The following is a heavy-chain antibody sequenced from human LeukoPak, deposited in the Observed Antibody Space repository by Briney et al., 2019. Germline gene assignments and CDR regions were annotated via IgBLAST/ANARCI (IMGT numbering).Heavy chain of an antibody. J-gene: IGHJ4*02. D-gene: IGHD1-26*01. CDR2: ISWNSGRI. Sequence: PGGSLRLSCAASGFTFDDYAMHWVRQAPGKGLEWVSVISWNSGRIDYADSVRGRFTISRDNAKNSLYLQMNSLRDEDVALYYCVKGSVVGAISPLDYWGQGTLVTVSS. V-gene: IGHV3-9*03. CDR3: VKGSVVGAISPLDY. CDR1: GFTFDDYA.